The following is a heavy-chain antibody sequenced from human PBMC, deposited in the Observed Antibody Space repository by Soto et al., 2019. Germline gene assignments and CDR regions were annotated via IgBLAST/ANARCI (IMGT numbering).Heavy chain of an antibody. CDR2: LSDSGGSI. CDR3: AKVSSSWYAGFFDL. V-gene: IGHV3-23*01. J-gene: IGHJ4*02. D-gene: IGHD6-13*01. Sequence: GXSLRLSCTASGFTFSRHAMTWVRQAPGKGLEWVSGLSDSGGSIYYADSVKGRFTISRGNSMNTLYLQMNTLRAEDTAIYYCAKVSSSWYAGFFDLWGQGTLVTVSS. CDR1: GFTFSRHA.